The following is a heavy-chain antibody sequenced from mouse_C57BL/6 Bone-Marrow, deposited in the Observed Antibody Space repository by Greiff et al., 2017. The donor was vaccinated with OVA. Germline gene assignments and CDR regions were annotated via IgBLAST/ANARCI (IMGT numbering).Heavy chain of an antibody. Sequence: EVKLMESGGGLVKPGGSLKLSCAASGFTFSSYAMSWVRQTPEKRLEWVATISHGGSYTYYPDNVKGRFTISRDNAKNNLYLQRSHLKAEDAAMYYCAREGGTEYYAMDYWGQGTSVTVSS. D-gene: IGHD4-1*01. CDR2: ISHGGSYT. CDR1: GFTFSSYA. CDR3: AREGGTEYYAMDY. V-gene: IGHV5-4*01. J-gene: IGHJ4*01.